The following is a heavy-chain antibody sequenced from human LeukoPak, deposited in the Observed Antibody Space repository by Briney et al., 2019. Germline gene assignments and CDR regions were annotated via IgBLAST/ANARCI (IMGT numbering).Heavy chain of an antibody. D-gene: IGHD4-17*01. CDR1: GFTFSSYA. CDR2: ISGSGGST. J-gene: IGHJ3*02. V-gene: IGHV3-23*01. Sequence: PGGSLRLSCAASGFTFSSYAMSWVRQAPGKGLEWVSGISGSGGSTYYADSVKGRFTISRDNSKNTLYLQMNSLRAEDTAVYYCAKVTGDYGAFDIWGQGTMVTVSS. CDR3: AKVTGDYGAFDI.